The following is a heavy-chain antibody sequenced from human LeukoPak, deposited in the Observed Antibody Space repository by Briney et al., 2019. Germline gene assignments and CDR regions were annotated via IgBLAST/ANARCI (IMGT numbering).Heavy chain of an antibody. D-gene: IGHD3-10*01. J-gene: IGHJ4*02. CDR3: AINDGSGSYYKSDY. CDR2: IDQMETT. CDR1: GRSLSGYY. V-gene: IGHV4-34*01. Sequence: SETLSLTCGVYGRSLSGYYWSWVRQSPGKGLEWLGEIDQMETTNHTPSLKNRVTITTDTSKNQFSLKLTSVTAADTAVYYCAINDGSGSYYKSDYWGQGTLVSVSS.